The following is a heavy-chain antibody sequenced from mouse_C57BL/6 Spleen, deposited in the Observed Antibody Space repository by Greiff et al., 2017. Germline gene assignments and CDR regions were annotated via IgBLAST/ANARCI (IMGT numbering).Heavy chain of an antibody. CDR3: AQAAGTFAY. V-gene: IGHV14-2*01. CDR2: IDPEDGDT. CDR1: GFTFKDYY. J-gene: IGHJ3*01. Sequence: VQLQQSGAELVKPGASVKLSCTASGFTFKDYYMHWVKQRTEQGLEWIGRIDPEDGDTNYAPKFQGKATITADTSSNTAYLQLSSLTSEDTAVYYCAQAAGTFAYWGQGTLVTVSA. D-gene: IGHD4-1*01.